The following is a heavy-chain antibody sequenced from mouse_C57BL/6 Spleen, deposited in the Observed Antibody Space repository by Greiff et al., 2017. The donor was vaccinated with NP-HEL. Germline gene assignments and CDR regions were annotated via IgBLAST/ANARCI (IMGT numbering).Heavy chain of an antibody. Sequence: DVHLVESGGGLVQPGESLKLSCESTEYEFPSHDMSWVRKTPEKRLELVAAINSDGGSTYYPDTMERRFIISRDNTKKTLYMQMSSLMSEDTALYYCARYGLTGTWFGYWGKGTLVTVS. J-gene: IGHJ3*01. V-gene: IGHV5-2*01. D-gene: IGHD4-1*01. CDR3: ARYGLTGTWFGY. CDR1: EYEFPSHD. CDR2: INSDGGST.